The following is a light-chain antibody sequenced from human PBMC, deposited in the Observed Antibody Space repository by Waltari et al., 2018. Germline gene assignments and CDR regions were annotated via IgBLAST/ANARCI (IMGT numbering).Light chain of an antibody. CDR2: VNSDGSH. CDR3: QTGGHGTWV. J-gene: IGLJ3*02. Sequence: QLVLTQSPSASASLGASVKLTCTLSSGHSTNVVAWLQQQPEQGPRFLMKVNSDGSHTKGDEIPARFSGSSSGAERYLTISSLQSEDETDYYCQTGGHGTWVFGGGTKLTVL. CDR1: SGHSTNV. V-gene: IGLV4-69*01.